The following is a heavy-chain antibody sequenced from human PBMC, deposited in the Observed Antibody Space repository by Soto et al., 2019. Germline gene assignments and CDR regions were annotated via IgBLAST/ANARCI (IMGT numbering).Heavy chain of an antibody. V-gene: IGHV3-30*03. J-gene: IGHJ4*02. CDR2: ISYDGSNK. D-gene: IGHD5-12*01. CDR1: GSTFSSYG. Sequence: QVQLVESGGGVVQPGRSLRLSCAASGSTFSSYGMHWVRQAPGKGLEWVAVISYDGSNKDYADSVKGRFTISRDNSKNTLYLQIYSLRPEDTAVYYCAREMGHWLRYFDYWGQGTLITVSS. CDR3: AREMGHWLRYFDY.